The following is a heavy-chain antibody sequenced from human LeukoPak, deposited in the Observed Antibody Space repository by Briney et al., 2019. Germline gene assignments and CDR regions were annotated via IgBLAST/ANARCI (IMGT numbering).Heavy chain of an antibody. D-gene: IGHD1-26*01. CDR2: ISGSSTYI. CDR3: ARGSGSYYN. Sequence: PGGSLRLSCVVSGFTFTSYSMNWVRQAPGKGLEWVSSISGSSTYIYYADSMKGRFTISRDNAKNSLYLEMNCLRAEDTAVYYCARGSGSYYNWGQGTLVTVSS. CDR1: GFTFTSYS. J-gene: IGHJ4*02. V-gene: IGHV3-21*01.